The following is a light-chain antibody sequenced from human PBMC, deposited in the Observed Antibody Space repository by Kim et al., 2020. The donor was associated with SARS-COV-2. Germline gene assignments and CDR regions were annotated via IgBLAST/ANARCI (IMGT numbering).Light chain of an antibody. J-gene: IGKJ1*01. V-gene: IGKV3-15*01. CDR1: QSISLS. CDR2: GAL. CDR3: QQYKDWPRT. Sequence: EIVMTQSPATLYVSPGERATLSCRASQSISLSLAWYQQKPGQAPRLLIYGALSRATGIPARFNGSVSGTEFTLTISSLQSEDFAVYHCQQYKDWPRTFGQGTKVDIK.